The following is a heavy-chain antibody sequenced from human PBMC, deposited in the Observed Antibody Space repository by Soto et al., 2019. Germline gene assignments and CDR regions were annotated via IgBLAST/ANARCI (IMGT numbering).Heavy chain of an antibody. Sequence: SETLSLTCTVSGGSLSMGYFYWSWIRQHPVKGLEWIGYIFYTGTTYYNPSLDSRVTISVDTSENQFSLKLNSVTAADTAVYYCARLTSSSGWSIFDYWGQGTQVTVSS. D-gene: IGHD6-19*01. CDR2: IFYTGTT. V-gene: IGHV4-31*03. CDR1: GGSLSMGYFY. CDR3: ARLTSSSGWSIFDY. J-gene: IGHJ4*02.